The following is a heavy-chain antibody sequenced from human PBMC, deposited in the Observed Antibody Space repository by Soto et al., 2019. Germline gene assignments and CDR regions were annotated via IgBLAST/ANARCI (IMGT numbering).Heavy chain of an antibody. J-gene: IGHJ6*02. CDR3: ARDLPRYYYDSSGLWPYYYYGMDV. V-gene: IGHV3-21*01. CDR1: GFTFSSYS. D-gene: IGHD3-22*01. CDR2: ISSSSSYI. Sequence: ESGGGLVKPGGSLRLSCAASGFTFSSYSMNWVRQAPGKGLEWVSSISSSSSYIYYADSVKGRFTISRDNAKNSLYLQMNSLRAEDTAVYYCARDLPRYYYDSSGLWPYYYYGMDVWGQGTTVTVSS.